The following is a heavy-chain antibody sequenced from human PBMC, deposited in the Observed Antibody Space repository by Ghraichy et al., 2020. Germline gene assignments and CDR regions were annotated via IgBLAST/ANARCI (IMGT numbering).Heavy chain of an antibody. CDR2: IYYSGST. J-gene: IGHJ5*02. Sequence: SETLSLTCTVSGGSISSSSYYWGWIRQPPGKGLEWIGSIYYSGSTYYNPSLKSRVTISVDTSKNQFSLKLSSVTAADTAVYYCARHQGTYDSSGYYSTPNWFDPWGQGTLGTVSS. CDR1: GGSISSSSYY. CDR3: ARHQGTYDSSGYYSTPNWFDP. V-gene: IGHV4-39*01. D-gene: IGHD3-22*01.